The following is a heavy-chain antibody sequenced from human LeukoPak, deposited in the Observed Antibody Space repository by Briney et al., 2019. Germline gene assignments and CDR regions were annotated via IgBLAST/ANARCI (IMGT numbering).Heavy chain of an antibody. CDR2: FFYTGST. V-gene: IGHV4-59*12. J-gene: IGHJ3*02. CDR1: GGSINTYY. CDR3: ARGAGSTTSNDAFDI. Sequence: SETLSLTCTVSGGSINTYYWSWIRQPPGKGLEWIGYFFYTGSTYYNPSLKSRVTISVDTSKNQFSLKLSSVTAADTAVYSCARGAGSTTSNDAFDIWGQGTVVTVSS. D-gene: IGHD1-1*01.